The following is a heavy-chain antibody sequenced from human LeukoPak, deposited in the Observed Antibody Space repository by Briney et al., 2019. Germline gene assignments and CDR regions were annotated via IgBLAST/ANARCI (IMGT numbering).Heavy chain of an antibody. J-gene: IGHJ4*02. D-gene: IGHD1-26*01. CDR3: AGDRWRGAPDYFDC. Sequence: PGTSLRLSCAASGFSLTHDAIHWVRQAPGKGLEWVAVVSKDTVTKFYRDSVKGRFTVSTDSSKNTAYLQMTGLRSEDTAVYYCAGDRWRGAPDYFDCWGQGTLVTVSS. CDR1: GFSLTHDA. CDR2: VSKDTVTK. V-gene: IGHV3-30*03.